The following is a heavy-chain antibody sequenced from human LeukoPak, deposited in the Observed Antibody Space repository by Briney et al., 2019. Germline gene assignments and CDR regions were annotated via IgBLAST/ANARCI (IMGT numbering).Heavy chain of an antibody. Sequence: SETLSLTCAVYGGSFSGYYWSWIRQPPGKGLEWIGEINHSGSTNYNPSLKSRVTISVDRSKNQFSLKLSSVTAADTAVYYCARAKQLEKFYFDYWGRGTLVTVSS. J-gene: IGHJ4*02. V-gene: IGHV4-34*01. CDR1: GGSFSGYY. CDR2: INHSGST. CDR3: ARAKQLEKFYFDY. D-gene: IGHD1-1*01.